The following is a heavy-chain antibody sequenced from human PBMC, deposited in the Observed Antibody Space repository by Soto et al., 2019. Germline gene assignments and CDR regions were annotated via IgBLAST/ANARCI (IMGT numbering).Heavy chain of an antibody. J-gene: IGHJ6*03. CDR3: ARDFGVLRTFGSGSLWAVRGGSRARSDYDCMDV. CDR2: IYSGGST. V-gene: IGHV3-53*01. CDR1: GFTVSSNY. D-gene: IGHD3-10*01. Sequence: GGSMRLSCAASGFTVSSNYMSWVRQAPGKGLEWVSVIYSGGSTYYADSVKGRFTISRDNSKNTLFLQMNSLRAEDTAVYYCARDFGVLRTFGSGSLWAVRGGSRARSDYDCMDVWGKGTTVTVSS.